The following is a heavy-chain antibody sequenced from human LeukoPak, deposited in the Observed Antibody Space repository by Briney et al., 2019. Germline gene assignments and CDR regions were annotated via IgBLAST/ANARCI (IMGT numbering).Heavy chain of an antibody. CDR1: GYTFTSYG. J-gene: IGHJ6*02. CDR2: ISAYNGNT. Sequence: ASVTVSCMASGYTFTSYGISWVRQAPGQGLAWMGWISAYNGNTNYAQKLQGRVTMTTDTSTSTAYMELRSLRSDDTAVYYCARVLTYYYYGMDVWGQGTTVTVSS. V-gene: IGHV1-18*01. CDR3: ARVLTYYYYGMDV.